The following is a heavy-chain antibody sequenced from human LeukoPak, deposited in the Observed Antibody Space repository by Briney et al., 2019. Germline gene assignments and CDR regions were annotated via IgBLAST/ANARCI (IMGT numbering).Heavy chain of an antibody. CDR1: GGSFSGYY. Sequence: SETLSLTCAVYGGSFSGYYWSWIRQPPGKGLEWIGEINHSGSTNYNPSLKSRVTISVDTSKNQFSLKLSSVTAADTAVYYCARARSAYDYVGPSWFDPWGQGTLVTVSS. J-gene: IGHJ5*02. V-gene: IGHV4-34*01. D-gene: IGHD3-16*01. CDR2: INHSGST. CDR3: ARARSAYDYVGPSWFDP.